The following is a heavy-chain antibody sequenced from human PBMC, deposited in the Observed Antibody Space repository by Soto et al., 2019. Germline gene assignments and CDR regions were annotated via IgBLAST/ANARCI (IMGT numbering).Heavy chain of an antibody. Sequence: QVQLVQSGAEVKKPGSSVKVSCKASGGTFSSYAISWVRQAPGQGLEWMGGIIPIFGTANYAQKFQGRVTITADESTRTAYMERSSLRSEETAVYYCASPGGGRNYYYYGMDVWGQGTTVTVSS. CDR2: IIPIFGTA. D-gene: IGHD1-1*01. CDR1: GGTFSSYA. CDR3: ASPGGGRNYYYYGMDV. J-gene: IGHJ6*02. V-gene: IGHV1-69*12.